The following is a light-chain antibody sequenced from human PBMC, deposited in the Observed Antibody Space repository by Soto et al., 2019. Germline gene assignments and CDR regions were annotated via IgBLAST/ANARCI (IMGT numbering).Light chain of an antibody. CDR2: DAS. Sequence: DIQMTQSPSSLSASVGDRVTITCRASQSISSYLNWYQQKPGKAPKLLIYDASSLESGVPSGFSGSGSGTDFTLTISSLQSEDFAVYYCHQYNNWPPWTFGQGTKVDIK. J-gene: IGKJ1*01. CDR1: QSISSY. V-gene: IGKV1-39*01. CDR3: HQYNNWPPWT.